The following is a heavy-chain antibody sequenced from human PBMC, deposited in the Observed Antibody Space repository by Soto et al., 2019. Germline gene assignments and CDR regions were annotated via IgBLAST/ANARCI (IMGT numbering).Heavy chain of an antibody. D-gene: IGHD6-6*01. V-gene: IGHV1-8*01. CDR3: ARSSSSGNYYYGMDV. J-gene: IGHJ6*02. CDR2: MNPNSGNT. CDR1: GYTFTSYD. Sequence: ASVKVSCTASGYTFTSYDINWERQATGQGLEWMGWMNPNSGNTGYAQKFQGRVTMTRNTSISTAYMELSSLRSEDTAVYYCARSSSSGNYYYGMDVWGQGTTVTASS.